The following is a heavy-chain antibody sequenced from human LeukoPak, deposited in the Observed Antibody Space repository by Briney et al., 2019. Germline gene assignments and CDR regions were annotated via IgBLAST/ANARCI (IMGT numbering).Heavy chain of an antibody. CDR1: GFTFSDYY. Sequence: GSLRLSCAASGFTFSDYYMSWIRQPPGKGLEWIGEINHSGSTNYNPSLKSRVTISVDTSKNQFSLKLSSVTAADTAVYYCARVQLGCLDYWGQGTLVTVSS. V-gene: IGHV4-34*01. CDR3: ARVQLGCLDY. CDR2: INHSGST. J-gene: IGHJ4*02. D-gene: IGHD5-18*01.